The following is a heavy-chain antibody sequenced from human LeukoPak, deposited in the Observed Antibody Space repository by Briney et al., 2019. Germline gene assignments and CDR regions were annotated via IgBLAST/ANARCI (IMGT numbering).Heavy chain of an antibody. D-gene: IGHD1-26*01. Sequence: SETLSLTCTVSGGSISSYYWSWIRQPPGKGLEWIGSIYYSGSTYYNPSLKSRVTISVDTSKNQFSLKLSSVTAADTAVYYCARGEKGIFDYWGQGTLVTVSS. CDR3: ARGEKGIFDY. J-gene: IGHJ4*02. V-gene: IGHV4-39*07. CDR1: GGSISSYY. CDR2: IYYSGST.